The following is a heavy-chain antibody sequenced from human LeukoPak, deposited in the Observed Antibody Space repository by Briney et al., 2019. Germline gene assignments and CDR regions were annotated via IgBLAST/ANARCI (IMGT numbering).Heavy chain of an antibody. CDR3: ARSPDGVDN. Sequence: GGSLRLSCAASGFTFSSYSMNWVRQAPGKGLQWVSSITTSSTTKYYADSVKGRFTISRDNAKNSLYLQMDSLRDEDTAVYYCARSPDGVDNWGQGTLVTVSS. V-gene: IGHV3-48*02. D-gene: IGHD3-10*01. CDR1: GFTFSSYS. J-gene: IGHJ4*02. CDR2: ITTSSTTK.